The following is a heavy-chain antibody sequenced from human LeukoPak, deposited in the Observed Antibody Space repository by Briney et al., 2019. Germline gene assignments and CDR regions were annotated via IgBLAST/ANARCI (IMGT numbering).Heavy chain of an antibody. CDR1: GFTFSSYS. V-gene: IGHV3-7*01. Sequence: GGSLRLSCAASGFTFSSYSMNWVRQAPGKGLEWVANINQDGRTKYYVDSMKGRFTVSRDNAKNSLYLQMDSLRAEDTAAYYCATGRGSFWGQGTLVTVSS. J-gene: IGHJ4*02. CDR2: INQDGRTK. CDR3: ATGRGSF. D-gene: IGHD3-10*01.